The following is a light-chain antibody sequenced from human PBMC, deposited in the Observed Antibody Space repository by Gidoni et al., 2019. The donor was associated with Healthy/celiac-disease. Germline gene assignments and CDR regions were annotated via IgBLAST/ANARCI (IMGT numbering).Light chain of an antibody. Sequence: QSVLTQPPSASGTPGQRATISCSGSSSNIGSNYVYWYQQLPGTAPKPLIYRNNQRPSGVPDRFSGSKSSTSASLAFSGLRSEDEADYYCAAWDDSLSGPWVFGGGTQLTVL. CDR2: RNN. J-gene: IGLJ3*02. CDR3: AAWDDSLSGPWV. CDR1: SSNIGSNY. V-gene: IGLV1-47*01.